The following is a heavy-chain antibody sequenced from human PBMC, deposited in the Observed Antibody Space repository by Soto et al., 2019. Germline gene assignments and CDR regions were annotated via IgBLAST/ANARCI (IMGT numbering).Heavy chain of an antibody. D-gene: IGHD2-15*01. CDR1: GFTFRTYA. CDR3: AKCHHNSGCSNGGMDV. J-gene: IGHJ6*02. V-gene: IGHV3-23*01. CDR2: ITGGGGRGT. Sequence: EVQLLESGGGLVQPGWSLRLSCAASGFTFRTYAMRWVRKSPAKGLEWVSSITGGGGRGTYYGDSVKGRFTITRDDSKDTLYLQMESLRADDTAVYSCAKCHHNSGCSNGGMDVWGQGTTVTGFS.